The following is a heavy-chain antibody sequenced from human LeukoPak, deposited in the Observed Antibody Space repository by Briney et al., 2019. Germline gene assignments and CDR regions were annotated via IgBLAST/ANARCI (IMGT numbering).Heavy chain of an antibody. CDR2: IFYSGYF. CDR3: ARHADSGSGYYDY. V-gene: IGHV4-59*08. CDR1: GGSMNNYY. D-gene: IGHD3-3*01. J-gene: IGHJ4*02. Sequence: PSETLSLTCTVSGGSMNNYYWSWIRQAPGKGLEWIGYIFYSGYFNYNPSLKSRVTISVYTSKNHFSLRLTSLTAADTAIYYCARHADSGSGYYDYWGQGVLVTVSS.